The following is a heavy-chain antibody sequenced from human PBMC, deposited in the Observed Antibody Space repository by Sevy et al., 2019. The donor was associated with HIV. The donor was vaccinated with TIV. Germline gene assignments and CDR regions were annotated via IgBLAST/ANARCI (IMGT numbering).Heavy chain of an antibody. CDR3: ARDWGTPPTAILYHFDY. Sequence: GGSLRLSCVASGFTLSHRALHWLRQTPGKGLEWLASISYNGDDKRYADSVGGRFTVRRDNSENTLYLEMTSLKIEDTAVYFCARDWGTPPTAILYHFDYWGQGTLVTVSS. CDR1: GFTLSHRA. D-gene: IGHD3-16*01. V-gene: IGHV3-30-3*01. CDR2: ISYNGDDK. J-gene: IGHJ4*02.